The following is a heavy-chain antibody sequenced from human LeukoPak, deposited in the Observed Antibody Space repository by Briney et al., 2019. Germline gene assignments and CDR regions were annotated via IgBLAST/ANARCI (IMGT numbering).Heavy chain of an antibody. Sequence: ASVKVSCKASGYTFTSYDINWVRQAPGQGLEWMGWINPNSGGTNYTQKFQGRVTMTRDTSINTAYMELSRLRSDDTAVYYCARDRGITIFGGYYFDYWGQGTLVTVSS. CDR3: ARDRGITIFGGYYFDY. V-gene: IGHV1-2*02. CDR2: INPNSGGT. D-gene: IGHD3-3*01. CDR1: GYTFTSYD. J-gene: IGHJ4*02.